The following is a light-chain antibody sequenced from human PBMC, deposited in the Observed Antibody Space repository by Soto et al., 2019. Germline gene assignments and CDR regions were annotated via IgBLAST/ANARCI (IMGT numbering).Light chain of an antibody. V-gene: IGLV2-14*01. CDR3: SSYTTSTTVM. CDR2: DVS. CDR1: SSDVGNYNY. Sequence: QSVLTQPASMSGSPGQSITISCTGTSSDVGNYNYVSWYQQHPGKAPKLMIYDVSNRPSGVSDRFSGSKSGNTASLTISGLQAEDEADYYCSSYTTSTTVMFGGGTKVTV. J-gene: IGLJ3*02.